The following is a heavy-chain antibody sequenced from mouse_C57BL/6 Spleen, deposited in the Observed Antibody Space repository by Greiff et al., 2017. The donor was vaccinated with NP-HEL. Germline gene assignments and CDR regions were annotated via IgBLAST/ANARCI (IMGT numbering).Heavy chain of an antibody. V-gene: IGHV5-17*01. CDR2: ISSGSSTI. Sequence: EVQLVESGGGLVKPGGSLKLSCAATGFTFSDYGMHWVRQAPEKGLEWVAYISSGSSTIYYADTVKGRFTITRDNAKNTLCLQMTRLRSEDTAMYYCARRDYYDTAGDMDCWGQGPAVTVSS. CDR1: GFTFSDYG. D-gene: IGHD2-4*01. J-gene: IGHJ4*01. CDR3: ARRDYYDTAGDMDC.